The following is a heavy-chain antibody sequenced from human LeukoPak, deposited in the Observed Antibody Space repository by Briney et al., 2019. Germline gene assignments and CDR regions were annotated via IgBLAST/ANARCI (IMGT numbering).Heavy chain of an antibody. V-gene: IGHV4-34*01. J-gene: IGHJ4*02. CDR1: GGSFSGYY. CDR3: ARLSYYYDVSGNLFDY. CDR2: IYYRGTT. D-gene: IGHD3-22*01. Sequence: PSETLSLTCAVYGGSFSGYYWGWIRQSPGKGLEWIGAIYYRGTTSYNPSLKSRAIISVDTSKNQFSLKLSSVTAADTSLYYCARLSYYYDVSGNLFDYWGQGILVTISS.